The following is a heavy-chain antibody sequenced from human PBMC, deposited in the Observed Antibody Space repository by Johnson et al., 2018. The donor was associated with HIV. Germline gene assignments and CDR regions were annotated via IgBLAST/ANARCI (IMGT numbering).Heavy chain of an antibody. CDR3: ARLERLGGLSRVLDM. V-gene: IGHV3-11*04. D-gene: IGHD6-19*01. CDR2: ISATGITL. Sequence: QVQLVESGGGLVKPGGSLRLSCAASEFTYSDFYINWIRQPPGKGLEWVSSISATGITLYYADSVKGRFTISRDNAKNSLYLQMNYLRVEDTAVYYCARLERLGGLSRVLDMWGQGTMVTVSS. CDR1: EFTYSDFY. J-gene: IGHJ3*02.